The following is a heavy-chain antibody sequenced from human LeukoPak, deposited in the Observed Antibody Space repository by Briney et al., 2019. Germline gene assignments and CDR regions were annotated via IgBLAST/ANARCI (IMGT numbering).Heavy chain of an antibody. J-gene: IGHJ5*02. CDR1: GGSISTYY. CDR2: IYHSGST. CDR3: ARGGVNYKIAGP. D-gene: IGHD3-10*01. V-gene: IGHV4-59*01. Sequence: SETLSLTCTLSGGSISTYYWSWIRQPPGKGLEWIGYIYHSGSTNYNPSLKSRVTISVDTSKNQFSLKLSSVTAADTAVYYCARGGVNYKIAGPWGQGALVTVSS.